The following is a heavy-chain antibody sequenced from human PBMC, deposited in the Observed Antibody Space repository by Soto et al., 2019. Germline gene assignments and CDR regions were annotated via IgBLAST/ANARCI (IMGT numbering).Heavy chain of an antibody. V-gene: IGHV3-23*01. J-gene: IGHJ6*02. CDR1: GFTFSSYA. Sequence: GGSLRLSCAASGFTFSSYAMSWVRQAPGKGREGGAAISGRGGSTYYADSVKGRFTISRDNSKTTLYLQMNSLRPEDTAVYYCANAVVVPARNYGMDVWGQGTTVTVSS. CDR2: ISGRGGST. CDR3: ANAVVVPARNYGMDV. D-gene: IGHD2-2*01.